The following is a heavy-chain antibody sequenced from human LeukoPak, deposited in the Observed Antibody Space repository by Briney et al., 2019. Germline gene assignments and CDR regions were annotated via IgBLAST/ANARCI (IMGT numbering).Heavy chain of an antibody. D-gene: IGHD1-1*01. CDR1: GGTFSSYA. CDR3: ATGNWNPPDDYYMDV. J-gene: IGHJ6*03. Sequence: SVKVSCKASGGTFSSYAISWVRQAPGQGLEWMGGIIPIFGTANYAQKFQGRVTITADESTSTAYMELSSLRSEDTAVYYCATGNWNPPDDYYMDVWGKGTTVTVSS. CDR2: IIPIFGTA. V-gene: IGHV1-69*13.